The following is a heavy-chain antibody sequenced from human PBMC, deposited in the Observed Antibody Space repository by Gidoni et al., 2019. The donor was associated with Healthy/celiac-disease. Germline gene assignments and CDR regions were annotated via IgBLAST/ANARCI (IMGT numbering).Heavy chain of an antibody. CDR1: VFTFGSYS. CDR3: ARDTSHDFWSAKGY. D-gene: IGHD3-3*01. Sequence: EVRLVESGGGLVKSGWSLRRSCAASVFTFGSYSMNWVRQAPGKGLEWVASISSSSSYIYYADSVKGRFTISRDNAKNSLYLQMNSLRAEDTAVYYCARDTSHDFWSAKGYWGQGTLVTVSS. V-gene: IGHV3-21*01. J-gene: IGHJ4*02. CDR2: ISSSSSYI.